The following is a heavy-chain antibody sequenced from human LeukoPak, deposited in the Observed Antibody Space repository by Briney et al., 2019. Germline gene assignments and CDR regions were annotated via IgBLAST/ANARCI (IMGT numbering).Heavy chain of an antibody. CDR3: AKAADQYYYSYFYYMDV. V-gene: IGHV3-30*18. CDR1: GFTFSSYG. CDR2: ISYDGSSK. J-gene: IGHJ6*03. Sequence: GGSLRLSCAASGFTFSSYGMHWVRQAPGKGLEWVAVISYDGSSKDYADSVKGRFTISRDNSKNTLYLQMNSLTVEDTAVYYCAKAADQYYYSYFYYMDVWGKGTTVTVSS. D-gene: IGHD2/OR15-2a*01.